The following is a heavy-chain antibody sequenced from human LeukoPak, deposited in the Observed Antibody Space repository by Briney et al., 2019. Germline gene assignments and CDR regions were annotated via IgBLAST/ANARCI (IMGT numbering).Heavy chain of an antibody. CDR2: IYSGGST. CDR1: GFTVSSNY. V-gene: IGHV3-66*01. Sequence: GGSLRLSCAASGFTVSSNYMSWVRQAPGKGLEWVSAIYSGGSTYYADSVKGRFTISRDNSKNTLYLQMNSLRAEDTAVYYCARVLSSWYGYYYYYMDVWGKGTTVTISS. CDR3: ARVLSSWYGYYYYYMDV. J-gene: IGHJ6*03. D-gene: IGHD6-13*01.